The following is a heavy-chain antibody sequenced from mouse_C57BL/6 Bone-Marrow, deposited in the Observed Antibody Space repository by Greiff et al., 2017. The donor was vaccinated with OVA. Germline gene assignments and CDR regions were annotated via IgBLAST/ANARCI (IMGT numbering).Heavy chain of an antibody. CDR3: ARDYGRFAY. J-gene: IGHJ3*01. D-gene: IGHD1-2*01. Sequence: EVQLVESGPGLVKPSQSLSLTCSVTGYSFTSGYYWYWIRQFPGNILECVGFISYDGSNNYNPSLKNRISITRDTSKNQFFLKLNSVTTEDTATYYCARDYGRFAYWGQGTLVTVSA. CDR2: ISYDGSN. V-gene: IGHV3-6*01. CDR1: GYSFTSGYY.